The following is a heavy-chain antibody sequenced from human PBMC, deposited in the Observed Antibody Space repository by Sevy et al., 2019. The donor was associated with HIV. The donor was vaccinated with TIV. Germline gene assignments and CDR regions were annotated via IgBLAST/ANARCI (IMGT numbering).Heavy chain of an antibody. CDR3: AGENAWGRGYS. J-gene: IGHJ4*02. CDR1: GGSITSLY. Sequence: TLSLTCTVSGGSITSLYWNWIRQPPGKGLEWIANIYYNGHINYNPSLKSRVTLSLDTSKNQFSLRLSSVTTADTAMYYCAGENAWGRGYSWGQGTLVTVSS. CDR2: IYYNGHI. V-gene: IGHV4-59*08. D-gene: IGHD1-26*01.